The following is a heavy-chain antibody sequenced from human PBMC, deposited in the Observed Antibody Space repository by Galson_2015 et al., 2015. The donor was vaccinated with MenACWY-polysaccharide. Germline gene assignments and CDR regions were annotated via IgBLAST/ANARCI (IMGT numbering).Heavy chain of an antibody. CDR2: ISGSGRSM. CDR1: GFTPTTYA. Sequence: SLRLSCAASGFTPTTYAMSWVRQAPGKGLEWVSGISGSGRSMYYADSVKGRFTISRDYAKNTLYLQMSGLRVEDTAVYYCAKDQSVGSKDAPFDYWGQGTLVTVSS. CDR3: AKDQSVGSKDAPFDY. D-gene: IGHD2-2*01. V-gene: IGHV3-23*01. J-gene: IGHJ4*02.